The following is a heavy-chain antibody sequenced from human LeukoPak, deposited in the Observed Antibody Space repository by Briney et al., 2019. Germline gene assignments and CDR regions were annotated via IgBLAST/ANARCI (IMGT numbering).Heavy chain of an antibody. D-gene: IGHD6-13*01. V-gene: IGHV3-11*03. CDR1: RXPFSDYY. CDR3: AAGTAADY. CDR2: ISSSSSYT. J-gene: IGHJ4*02. Sequence: PGWSLRLSCVVSRXPFSDYYLNWIRQAPGKGLESISYISSSSSYTDYADSVKGRITISRDNAQNALFLQMNSLRVEDTAVYYCAAGTAADYWGQGTLVTVSS.